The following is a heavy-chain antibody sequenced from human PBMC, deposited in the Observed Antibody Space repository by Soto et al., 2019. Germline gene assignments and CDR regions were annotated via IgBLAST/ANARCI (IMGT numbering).Heavy chain of an antibody. Sequence: QVQLVQSGAEVKKPGASVKVSCKASRYTFTGYYMHWVRQAPGQGLEWMGWIDPNSGGTDYAQKFQGRVTMTRDTSISIAYMELSRLRVDDTAVYYCARVMSGSYLGHGYYFDYWGQGTLVTVSS. CDR1: RYTFTGYY. D-gene: IGHD1-26*01. CDR3: ARVMSGSYLGHGYYFDY. J-gene: IGHJ4*02. V-gene: IGHV1-2*02. CDR2: IDPNSGGT.